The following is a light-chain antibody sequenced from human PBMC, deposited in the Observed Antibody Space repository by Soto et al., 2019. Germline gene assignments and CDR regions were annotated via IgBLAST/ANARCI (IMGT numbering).Light chain of an antibody. V-gene: IGKV1-17*01. CDR2: AAS. CDR1: QGIRDD. J-gene: IGKJ1*01. Sequence: DIQMTQSPSTLSASVGDRVAITCRASQGIRDDLGWYQQKPGKAPKLLIYAASSLQSGVPSRLSGSGSGTEFTLTISGLQPDDFATYYCQQYHSYSWTFGQGTKVDI. CDR3: QQYHSYSWT.